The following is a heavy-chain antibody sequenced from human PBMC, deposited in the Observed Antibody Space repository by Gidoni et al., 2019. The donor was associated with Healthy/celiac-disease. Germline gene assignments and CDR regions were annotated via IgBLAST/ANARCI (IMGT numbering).Heavy chain of an antibody. V-gene: IGHV2-70*04. D-gene: IGHD1-7*01. CDR3: ARMGAGTTDY. CDR2: IDWDDDK. Sequence: QVTLKESGPALVKPTQTLTLTCTFSGFSLSTSGMRVSWIRQPPGKALEWLARIDWDDDKFYRTSLKTRLTISKDTSKNQVVLTMTNMDPVDTATYYCARMGAGTTDYWGQGTLVTVSS. J-gene: IGHJ4*02. CDR1: GFSLSTSGMR.